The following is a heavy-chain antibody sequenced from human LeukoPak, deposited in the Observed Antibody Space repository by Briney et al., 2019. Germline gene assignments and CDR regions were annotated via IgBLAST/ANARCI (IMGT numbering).Heavy chain of an antibody. Sequence: SETLSLTRTVSGGPISSSRYYWGWIRQPPGKGLEWIGSNSGSTYYNPSLKSRVTISVDTSKNQFSLRLTSVTAADTAVFYCSRLSPYLGSGSSAFPDDFWGQGTLVTVSS. CDR1: GGPISSSRYY. CDR2: NSGST. D-gene: IGHD3-10*01. J-gene: IGHJ4*02. V-gene: IGHV4-39*01. CDR3: SRLSPYLGSGSSAFPDDF.